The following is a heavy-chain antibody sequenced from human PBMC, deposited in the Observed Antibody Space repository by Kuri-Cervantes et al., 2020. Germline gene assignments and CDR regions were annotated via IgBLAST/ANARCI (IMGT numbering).Heavy chain of an antibody. CDR1: GYTFTGYY. CDR2: INPNSGGT. Sequence: ASVKVSCKASGYTFTGYYMHWVRQAPGQGLEWMGWINPNSGGTNYAQKFQGRVTMTRNTSISTAYMELSSVTAADTAVYYCARGNRRLRGTKAAGCGWFDPWGQGTLVTVSS. J-gene: IGHJ5*02. D-gene: IGHD4-17*01. V-gene: IGHV1-2*02. CDR3: ARGNRRLRGTKAAGCGWFDP.